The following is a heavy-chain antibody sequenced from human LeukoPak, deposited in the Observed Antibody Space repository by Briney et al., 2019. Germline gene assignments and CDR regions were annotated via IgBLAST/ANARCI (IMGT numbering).Heavy chain of an antibody. Sequence: PGGSLRLSCAASGFTFRSYAMSWGRQAPGKGLEGGSTISVSGGSDYYADSVKGRFTISRDNSKNTLYLQMDSLRAEDTAVYYCAKREGGSGSYRLYYFDYWGQGTLVTVSA. D-gene: IGHD3-10*01. J-gene: IGHJ4*02. CDR2: ISVSGGSD. V-gene: IGHV3-23*01. CDR3: AKREGGSGSYRLYYFDY. CDR1: GFTFRSYA.